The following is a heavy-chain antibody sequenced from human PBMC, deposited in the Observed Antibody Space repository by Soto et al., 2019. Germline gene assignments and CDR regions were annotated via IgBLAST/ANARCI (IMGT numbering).Heavy chain of an antibody. Sequence: SETLSLTCTVSGGSISSGGYYWSWIRQHPGKGLEWIGYIYYSGSTYYNPSLKSRVTISVDTSQNQFSLHLDSVTPEDTAVYFCARGSWDDVSAHYYRDVWGKGTTVTVSS. CDR3: ARGSWDDVSAHYYRDV. D-gene: IGHD1-1*01. J-gene: IGHJ6*03. V-gene: IGHV4-31*03. CDR2: IYYSGST. CDR1: GGSISSGGYY.